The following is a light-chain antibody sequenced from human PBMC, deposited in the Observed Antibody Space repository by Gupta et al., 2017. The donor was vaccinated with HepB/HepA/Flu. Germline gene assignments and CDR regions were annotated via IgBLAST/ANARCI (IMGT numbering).Light chain of an antibody. CDR3: QQSFSTPQT. V-gene: IGKV1-39*01. CDR2: SAS. CDR1: QTISDY. J-gene: IGKJ1*01. Sequence: DIQVTQSPSSLSASVGDRVTITCRASQTISDYLHWYQFKPGKAPKLLIYSASNLQSGVPSRFSGSGSGTDFTLTISSLQSEDFAIYFCQQSFSTPQTFGQGTKVEV.